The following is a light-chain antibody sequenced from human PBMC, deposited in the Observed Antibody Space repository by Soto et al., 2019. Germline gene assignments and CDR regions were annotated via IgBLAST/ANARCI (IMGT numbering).Light chain of an antibody. V-gene: IGKV3-20*01. CDR3: QQYGDSVTWT. J-gene: IGKJ1*01. CDR2: GAS. CDR1: QSVSTN. Sequence: EIVMTQSPATLSVFPGERATVSCRASQSVSTNLAWYQHKPGQAPRLLIYGASNRATGIPDRFSGSGSGTDFTLTISRLEPEDFAVYYCQQYGDSVTWTFGQGTKVDI.